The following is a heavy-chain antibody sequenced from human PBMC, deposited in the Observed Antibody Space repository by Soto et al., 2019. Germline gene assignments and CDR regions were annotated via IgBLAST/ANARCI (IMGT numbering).Heavy chain of an antibody. CDR1: GFTFSSYG. Sequence: GGSLRLSCAASGFTFSSYGMHWVRQAPGKGLEWVAVISYDGSNKYYADSVKGRFTISRDNSKNTLYLQMNSLRAEDTAVYYCAKDGLWGYYGSGSYYKSYYYYYMDVWGKGTTVTVSS. J-gene: IGHJ6*03. V-gene: IGHV3-30*18. CDR2: ISYDGSNK. D-gene: IGHD3-10*01. CDR3: AKDGLWGYYGSGSYYKSYYYYYMDV.